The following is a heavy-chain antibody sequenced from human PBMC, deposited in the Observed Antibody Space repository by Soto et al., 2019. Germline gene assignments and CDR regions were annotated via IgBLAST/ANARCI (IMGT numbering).Heavy chain of an antibody. CDR3: AKEAPLEMATIGGFDY. CDR2: IIWDGGST. D-gene: IGHD5-12*01. CDR1: GXALDDYT. V-gene: IGHV3-43*01. J-gene: IGHJ4*02. Sequence: GSLRLSCAASGXALDDYTMHWVRQAPVKGLEWVPVIIWDGGSTYYADYVKGRFTISRDNSKNSLYLQMNSLRTEETALYYCAKEAPLEMATIGGFDYRGQGTLVTVSS.